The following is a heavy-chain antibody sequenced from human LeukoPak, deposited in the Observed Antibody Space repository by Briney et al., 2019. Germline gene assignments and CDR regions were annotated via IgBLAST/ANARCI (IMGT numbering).Heavy chain of an antibody. J-gene: IGHJ4*02. V-gene: IGHV1-18*01. D-gene: IGHD2-15*01. CDR2: ISAYNGNT. Sequence: ASVKVSCKASGYTFTSYGISWVRQAPGQGLEWMGWISAYNGNTNYAQKLQGRVTMTTDTSTSTAYMELRSLRSDDTAVYYCARWMSRYCSGGSCYYSDYWGQGTLVTVSS. CDR3: ARWMSRYCSGGSCYYSDY. CDR1: GYTFTSYG.